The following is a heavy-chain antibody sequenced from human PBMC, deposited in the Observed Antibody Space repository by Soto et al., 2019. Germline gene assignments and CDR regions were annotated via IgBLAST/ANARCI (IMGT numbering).Heavy chain of an antibody. J-gene: IGHJ6*02. CDR3: AREGPAPYYYYGMDV. CDR1: GYSFTTYG. CDR2: ISAYNGNT. Sequence: QVQLVQSGGEVKKPGASVKVYCKTSGYSFTTYGISWVRQAPGQGLEWMGWISAYNGNTNYAQKLQGRVTMTTDTSTSTAYMELRSLRSDDTAVYYCAREGPAPYYYYGMDVWGQGSTVTVSS. V-gene: IGHV1-18*01.